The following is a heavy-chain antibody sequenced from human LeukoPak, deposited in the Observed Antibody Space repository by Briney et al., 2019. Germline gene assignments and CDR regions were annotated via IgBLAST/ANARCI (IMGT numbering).Heavy chain of an antibody. J-gene: IGHJ5*02. CDR1: GGTFSSYA. CDR2: IIPIFGTA. Sequence: SVKVSCRASGGTFSSYAISWVRQAPGQGLEWMGGIIPIFGTANYAQKFQGRVTITTDESTSTAYMELSSLRSEDTAVYYCARDGAARLGYNWFDPWGQGTLVTVSS. D-gene: IGHD6-6*01. V-gene: IGHV1-69*05. CDR3: ARDGAARLGYNWFDP.